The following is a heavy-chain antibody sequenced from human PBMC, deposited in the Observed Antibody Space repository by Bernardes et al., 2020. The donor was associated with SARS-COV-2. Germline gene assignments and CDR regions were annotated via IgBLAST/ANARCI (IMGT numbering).Heavy chain of an antibody. Sequence: GGSLRLSCAASGFTVSSNYMSWVRQAPGKGLEWVSVIYSGGSTYADSVKGRFTISRDNSKNTLYLQMNSLRDEDTAVYYCARDPGFAAGIFFDYWGQGTLVTVSS. CDR3: ARDPGFAAGIFFDY. CDR1: GFTVSSNY. CDR2: IYSGGST. V-gene: IGHV3-53*01. J-gene: IGHJ4*02. D-gene: IGHD6-13*01.